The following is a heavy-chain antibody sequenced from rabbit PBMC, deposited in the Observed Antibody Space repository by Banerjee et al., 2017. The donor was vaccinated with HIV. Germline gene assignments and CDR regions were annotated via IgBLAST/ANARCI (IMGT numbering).Heavy chain of an antibody. CDR3: ARGEHFSVGFSAFAIYLDL. CDR1: GVSFSSSDY. J-gene: IGHJ4*01. D-gene: IGHD6-1*01. Sequence: QSLEESGGDLVKPGASLTLTCTASGVSFSSSDYMCWVRQAPGKGLEWISCIVGSASDFTYSATWAKGRFTCSKTSSTTVTLQMTSLTVADTATYFCARGEHFSVGFSAFAIYLDLWGPGTLVTVS. CDR2: IVGSASDFT. V-gene: IGHV1S40*01.